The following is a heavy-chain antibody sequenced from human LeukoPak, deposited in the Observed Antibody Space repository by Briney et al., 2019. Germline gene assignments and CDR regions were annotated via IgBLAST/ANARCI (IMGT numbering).Heavy chain of an antibody. J-gene: IGHJ6*03. D-gene: IGHD5-12*01. V-gene: IGHV4-39*07. CDR1: GGSISSSSYY. Sequence: SETLSLTCTVSGGSISSSSYYWGWIRQPPGKGLEWIGSIYYSGSTYYNPSLKSRVTISVDTSKNQFSLKLSSVTAADTAVYYCARGRTWLRFEAYYYYYMDVWGKGTTVTVSS. CDR2: IYYSGST. CDR3: ARGRTWLRFEAYYYYYMDV.